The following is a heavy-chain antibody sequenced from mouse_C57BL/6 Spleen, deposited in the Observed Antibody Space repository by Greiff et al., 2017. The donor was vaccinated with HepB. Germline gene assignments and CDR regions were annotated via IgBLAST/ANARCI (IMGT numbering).Heavy chain of an antibody. V-gene: IGHV5-6*01. CDR3: ARLQRGYFDV. CDR2: ISSGGSYT. J-gene: IGHJ1*03. Sequence: EVQRVESGGDLVKPGGSLKLSCAASGFTFSSYGMSWVRQTPDKRLEWVATISSGGSYTYYPDSVKGRFTISRDNAKNTLYLQMSSLKSEDTAMYYCARLQRGYFDVWGTGTTVTVSS. CDR1: GFTFSSYG.